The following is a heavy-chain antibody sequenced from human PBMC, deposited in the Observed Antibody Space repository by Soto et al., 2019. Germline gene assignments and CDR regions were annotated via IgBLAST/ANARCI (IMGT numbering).Heavy chain of an antibody. J-gene: IGHJ6*02. V-gene: IGHV1-46*01. CDR2: INPSGGST. D-gene: IGHD6-13*01. Sequence: ASVKVSCKGSGYTFTSYYMHWVRQAPGQGLEWMGIINPSGGSTSYAQKFQGRVTMTRDTSTSTVYMELSRLRSDDTAVYYCASTLAAAGGYYGIDVWGQGTTVTVSS. CDR3: ASTLAAAGGYYGIDV. CDR1: GYTFTSYY.